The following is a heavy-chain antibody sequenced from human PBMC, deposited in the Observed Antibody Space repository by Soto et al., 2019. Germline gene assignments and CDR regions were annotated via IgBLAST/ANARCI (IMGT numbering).Heavy chain of an antibody. V-gene: IGHV3-11*01. CDR2: ISSSGSTI. J-gene: IGHJ6*02. CDR1: GFTFSDYY. D-gene: IGHD3-22*01. Sequence: GGSLRLSCAASGFTFSDYYMSWIRQAPGKGLEWVSYISSSGSTIYYADSVKGRFTISRDNAKNSLYLQMNSLRAEDTAVYYCARDSGDRSGYYPPDYGMDVWGQGTTVTVSS. CDR3: ARDSGDRSGYYPPDYGMDV.